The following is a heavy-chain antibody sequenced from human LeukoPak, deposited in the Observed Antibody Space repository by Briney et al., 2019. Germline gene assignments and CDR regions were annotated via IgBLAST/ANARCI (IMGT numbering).Heavy chain of an antibody. CDR2: IYPGDSDT. CDR1: GYSFTSYW. D-gene: IGHD6-6*01. V-gene: IGHV5-51*01. Sequence: GESLKISCKGSGYSFTSYWTGWVRQMPGKGLEWMGIIYPGDSDTRYSPSFQGQVTISADKSISTAYLQWSSLKASDTAMYYCARTGRYSSSSYGYWGQGTLVTVSS. CDR3: ARTGRYSSSSYGY. J-gene: IGHJ4*02.